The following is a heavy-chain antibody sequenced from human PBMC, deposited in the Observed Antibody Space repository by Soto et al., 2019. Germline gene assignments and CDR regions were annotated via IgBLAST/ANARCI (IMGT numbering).Heavy chain of an antibody. D-gene: IGHD2-21*01. CDR3: ARGNDWKSSTFDI. V-gene: IGHV4-59*11. J-gene: IGHJ3*02. CDR1: GGSLPDHY. Sequence: QVQLQESGPGLVKPSETLSLTCTVAGGSLPDHYWNWFRQSPGKGLHWIGYVYYSGGPNYNPSLKSRVTMSVDTSKNQFSLNLRSVTAADTAVYYCARGNDWKSSTFDIWGQGTMVSVSS. CDR2: VYYSGGP.